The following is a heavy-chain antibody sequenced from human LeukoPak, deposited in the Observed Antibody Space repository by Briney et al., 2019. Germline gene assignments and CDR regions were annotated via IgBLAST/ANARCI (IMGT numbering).Heavy chain of an antibody. V-gene: IGHV4-59*01. CDR3: ARSRLVRLFLDY. Sequence: SETLSLTCSVSGGSISNYYWNWIRQPPGKGLEWIGYISFSGSTNYNPSLKSRVTISVDTSKNQFSLRLSSVTAADTAVYYCARSRLVRLFLDYWGQGTLVTVSS. CDR2: ISFSGST. J-gene: IGHJ4*02. CDR1: GGSISNYY. D-gene: IGHD6-19*01.